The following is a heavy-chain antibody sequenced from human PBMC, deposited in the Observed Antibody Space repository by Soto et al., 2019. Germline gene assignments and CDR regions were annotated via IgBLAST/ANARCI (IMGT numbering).Heavy chain of an antibody. CDR1: GFTFSSYS. CDR3: AKELGWSGYYTGHPDAFDI. Sequence: GGSLRLSCAASGFTFSSYSMNWVRQAPGKGLEWVSSISGSSEYIIYADSVRGRFTISRDNAQNSLFLQMNSLRAEDTAVYYCAKELGWSGYYTGHPDAFDIWGQGTMVTVSS. CDR2: ISGSSEYI. V-gene: IGHV3-21*04. D-gene: IGHD3-3*01. J-gene: IGHJ3*02.